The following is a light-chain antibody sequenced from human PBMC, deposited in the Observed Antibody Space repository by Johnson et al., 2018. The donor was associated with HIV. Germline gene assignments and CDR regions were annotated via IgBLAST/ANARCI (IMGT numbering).Light chain of an antibody. CDR2: DNH. CDR1: NSNIGNNY. Sequence: QSALTQPPSVSAAPGQKVTISCSGSNSNIGNNYVSWYQQLPGTAPKLLIYDNHKLPSGIPDRFSGSKSGTSATLGITGLQTGDEADYYCGTWDNSLSAHYVFGSGTKIVVL. J-gene: IGLJ1*01. CDR3: GTWDNSLSAHYV. V-gene: IGLV1-51*01.